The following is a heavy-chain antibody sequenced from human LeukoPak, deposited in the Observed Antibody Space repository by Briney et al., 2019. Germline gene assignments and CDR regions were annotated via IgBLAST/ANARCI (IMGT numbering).Heavy chain of an antibody. J-gene: IGHJ4*02. Sequence: ASVKVSCKASGYTFTSYGISWVRQAPGQGLEWMGWISAYNGNTNYAQELQGRVTMTTDTSTSTAYMELRSLRSDDTAVYYCARVPISYGIVGNYFDYWGQGTLVTVSS. CDR3: ARVPISYGIVGNYFDY. D-gene: IGHD2-15*01. CDR1: GYTFTSYG. CDR2: ISAYNGNT. V-gene: IGHV1-18*01.